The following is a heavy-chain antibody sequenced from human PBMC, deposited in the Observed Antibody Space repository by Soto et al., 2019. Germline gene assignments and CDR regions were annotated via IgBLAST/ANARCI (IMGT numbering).Heavy chain of an antibody. D-gene: IGHD3-3*01. CDR2: ISYDGSNK. CDR3: ARDYYDFWSGMNGGYYYGMDV. Sequence: HPGGSLRLSCAASGFTFSSYAMHWVRQAPGKGLEWVAVISYDGSNKYYADSVKGRFTISRDNSKNTLYLQMNSLRAEDTAVYYCARDYYDFWSGMNGGYYYGMDVWGQGTTVTVSS. V-gene: IGHV3-30-3*01. J-gene: IGHJ6*02. CDR1: GFTFSSYA.